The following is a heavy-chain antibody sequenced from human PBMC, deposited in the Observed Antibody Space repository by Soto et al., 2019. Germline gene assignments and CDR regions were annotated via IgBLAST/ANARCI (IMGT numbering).Heavy chain of an antibody. CDR1: GFTFSSYA. D-gene: IGHD3-3*01. CDR2: ISGSGGST. J-gene: IGHJ4*02. CDR3: GNKLEILTIVGVVIPLLLNIYDY. V-gene: IGHV3-23*01. Sequence: GGSLRLSCAASGFTFSSYALRLVRQAPGKGLECVSAISGSGGSTYYADSVKGRFTLSIDNSKNTLYLQMNSLSAEHTAVYYWGNKLEILTIVGVVIPLLLNIYDYWGQGTLVTVSS.